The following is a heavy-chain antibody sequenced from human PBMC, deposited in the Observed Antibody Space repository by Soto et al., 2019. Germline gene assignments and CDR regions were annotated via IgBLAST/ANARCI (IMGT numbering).Heavy chain of an antibody. D-gene: IGHD3-10*01. V-gene: IGHV4-59*01. J-gene: IGHJ6*02. CDR2: IYYSGST. CDR1: GGSISSYY. Sequence: SETLSLTCTVSGGSISSYYWSWIRQPPGKGLEWIGYIYYSGSTNYNPSLKSRVTISVDTSKNQFSLKLSSVTAADTAVYYCARSLNGSGSDYYYYYGMDVWGQGTTVTVSS. CDR3: ARSLNGSGSDYYYYYGMDV.